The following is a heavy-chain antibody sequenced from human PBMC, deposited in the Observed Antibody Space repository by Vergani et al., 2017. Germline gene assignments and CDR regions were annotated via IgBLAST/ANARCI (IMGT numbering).Heavy chain of an antibody. Sequence: EVQVVQSGGGLVKPGGSLRLSCAASGFTFSSYSMNWVRRAPGKGLEWVSSISRSSNYIYYADSVKGRFTISRDNAKNSLYLQVNSLRVEDTAVYYCARDLQQPSWYMDVWGKGTTVTVSS. J-gene: IGHJ6*03. CDR2: ISRSSNYI. D-gene: IGHD6-13*01. V-gene: IGHV3-21*02. CDR1: GFTFSSYS. CDR3: ARDLQQPSWYMDV.